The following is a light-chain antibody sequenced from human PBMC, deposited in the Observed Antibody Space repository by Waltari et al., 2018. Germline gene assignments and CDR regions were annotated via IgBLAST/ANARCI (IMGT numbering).Light chain of an antibody. Sequence: VVMTQSPATLSVSPGETATLSCRASHGISDNLACYQQKPGQAPRLLMYGAFTRASGIPARFTGSGSGTEFTLTINSLQSEDAAVYYCQQYNRWPPITFGQGTRLEIK. CDR3: QQYNRWPPIT. J-gene: IGKJ5*01. CDR1: HGISDN. V-gene: IGKV3-15*01. CDR2: GAF.